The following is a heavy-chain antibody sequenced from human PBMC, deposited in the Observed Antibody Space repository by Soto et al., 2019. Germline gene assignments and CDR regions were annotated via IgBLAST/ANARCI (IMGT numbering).Heavy chain of an antibody. CDR1: GFTFSSSA. Sequence: QMHLVQSGPEVKRPGTSLKVSCKASGFTFSSSAVQWVRQARGQPLEWIGWIVLGNGNTNYAQKFQQRVNITRDMSTSTAYMEVRSRTYEATAVYYCATRIGNIGWYWLDTWGQGTLVTVSS. J-gene: IGHJ5*02. V-gene: IGHV1-58*01. D-gene: IGHD6-19*01. CDR2: IVLGNGNT. CDR3: ATRIGNIGWYWLDT.